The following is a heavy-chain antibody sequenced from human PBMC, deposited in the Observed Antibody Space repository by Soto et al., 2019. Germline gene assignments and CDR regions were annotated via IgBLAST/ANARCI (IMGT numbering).Heavy chain of an antibody. D-gene: IGHD4-17*01. CDR1: GFTFSSYG. J-gene: IGHJ3*02. CDR3: ATSTVTSFPNHVFDI. CDR2: IWYDGSDK. V-gene: IGHV3-33*01. Sequence: QVQLVESGGGVVQPGRSLRLSCAASGFTFSSYGMYWVRQAPGKGLEWVAFIWYDGSDKYYADSVKGRFIISRDNSKNTLYLQMKSLRAEDTAVYYCATSTVTSFPNHVFDIWGQGTLVTVSS.